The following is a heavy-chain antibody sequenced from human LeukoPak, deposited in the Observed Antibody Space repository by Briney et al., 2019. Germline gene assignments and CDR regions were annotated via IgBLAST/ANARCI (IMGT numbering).Heavy chain of an antibody. J-gene: IGHJ6*03. Sequence: GGSLRLSCVASKFLFGNYTMNWVRQAPRKGLEWVSSISGESRSIYYADSVKGRFTTSRDNAKNSLSLQMKSLRAEDTGVYYCVRERSVKARQEGGHRYYYYMDVWGNGTTVTVSS. CDR3: VRERSVKARQEGGHRYYYYMDV. CDR1: KFLFGNYT. D-gene: IGHD6-6*01. V-gene: IGHV3-21*04. CDR2: ISGESRSI.